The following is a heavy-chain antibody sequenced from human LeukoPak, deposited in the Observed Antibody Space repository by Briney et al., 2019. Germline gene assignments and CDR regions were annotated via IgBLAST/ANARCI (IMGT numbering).Heavy chain of an antibody. J-gene: IGHJ5*02. CDR2: IMPLFGTA. Sequence: SVKVSCKTSGGTFNNSAISWVRQAPGQGLEWLGGIMPLFGTAGYAQKFQGRVTITKDESTRTVYLELTSLTSDDTAVYYCARDVYGDYGSGWFDPWGQRTLVSVSS. D-gene: IGHD4-17*01. V-gene: IGHV1-69*05. CDR1: GGTFNNSA. CDR3: ARDVYGDYGSGWFDP.